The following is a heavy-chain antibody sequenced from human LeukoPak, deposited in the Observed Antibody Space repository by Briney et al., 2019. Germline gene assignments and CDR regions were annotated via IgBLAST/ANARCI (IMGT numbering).Heavy chain of an antibody. CDR2: IYYSGSA. D-gene: IGHD2-21*02. J-gene: IGHJ4*02. Sequence: PSETLSLTCTVSGGSISSYYWSWIRQPPGKGLESIGYIYYSGSANYNPSLKSRVTISVDTSKNQFSLKLSSVTAADTAVYYCAREVYCGGDCRYYFDYWGQGTLVTVSS. CDR3: AREVYCGGDCRYYFDY. V-gene: IGHV4-59*01. CDR1: GGSISSYY.